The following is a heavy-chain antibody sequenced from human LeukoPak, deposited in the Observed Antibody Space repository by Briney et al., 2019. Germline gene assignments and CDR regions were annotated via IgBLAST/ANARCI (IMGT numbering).Heavy chain of an antibody. Sequence: ASVKVSCKASGYTFTDLTEYYIHWMRQAPGQGLEWMGWINPNNGGTKYAQKFQGRVTMTRDMSMNTAYMELSSLTSDDTAVYYCARRLGGSSEGYEFWGQGTLVTVSS. CDR3: ARRLGGSSEGYEF. CDR2: INPNNGGT. D-gene: IGHD1-26*01. J-gene: IGHJ4*02. CDR1: GYTFTDLTEYY. V-gene: IGHV1-2*02.